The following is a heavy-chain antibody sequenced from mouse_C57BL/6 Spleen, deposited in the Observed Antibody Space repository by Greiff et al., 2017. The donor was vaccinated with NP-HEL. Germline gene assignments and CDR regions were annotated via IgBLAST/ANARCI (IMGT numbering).Heavy chain of an antibody. CDR1: GYTFTSYW. Sequence: QVQLQQPGAELVKPGASVKLSCKASGYTFTSYWMQWVKQRPGQGLEWIGEIDPSDSYTNYNQKFKGKATLTVDTSSSTAYMQLSSLTSEDSAVYYCARSGSRLPYFDYWGQGTTLTVSS. J-gene: IGHJ2*01. D-gene: IGHD1-1*01. CDR3: ARSGSRLPYFDY. CDR2: IDPSDSYT. V-gene: IGHV1-50*01.